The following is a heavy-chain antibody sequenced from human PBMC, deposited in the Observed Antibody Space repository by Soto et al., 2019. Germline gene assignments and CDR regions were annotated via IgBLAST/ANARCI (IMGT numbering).Heavy chain of an antibody. V-gene: IGHV4-59*08. Sequence: PSETLSLTCTVSGGSISSYYWSWIRQPPGKGLEWIGYIYYSGSTNYNPSLKSRVTISVDTSKNQFSLKLSSVTAADTAVYYCARIRYYDFWSGYQVDAFDIWGQGTMVTVSS. CDR3: ARIRYYDFWSGYQVDAFDI. CDR1: GGSISSYY. D-gene: IGHD3-3*01. CDR2: IYYSGST. J-gene: IGHJ3*02.